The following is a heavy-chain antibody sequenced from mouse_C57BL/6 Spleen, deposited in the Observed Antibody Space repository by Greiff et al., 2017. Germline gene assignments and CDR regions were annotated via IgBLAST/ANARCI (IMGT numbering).Heavy chain of an antibody. J-gene: IGHJ4*01. Sequence: QVTLKESGPGILQSSQTLSLTCSFSGFSLSTSGMGVSWLRQPSGKGLEWLAHIYWDDDKRYNPSLKSRLTISKDTSRNQVFLKITSVDTADTATYYCASTYSNYAMDYWGQGTSVTVSS. CDR1: GFSLSTSGMG. CDR2: IYWDDDK. V-gene: IGHV8-12*01. D-gene: IGHD2-5*01. CDR3: ASTYSNYAMDY.